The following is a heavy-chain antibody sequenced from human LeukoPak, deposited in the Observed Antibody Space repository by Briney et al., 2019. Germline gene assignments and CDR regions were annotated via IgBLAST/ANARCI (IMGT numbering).Heavy chain of an antibody. CDR2: IYPGDSDT. Sequence: GASLKISCKGSGYSFTSYWIGWVRQLPGKGLEWMGIIYPGDSDTRYSPSFQGQVTISADKSISTAYLQWSSLKASDTAMYYCARRGGDPSLHFDYWGQGTLVTVSS. J-gene: IGHJ4*02. CDR3: ARRGGDPSLHFDY. D-gene: IGHD3-16*01. CDR1: GYSFTSYW. V-gene: IGHV5-51*01.